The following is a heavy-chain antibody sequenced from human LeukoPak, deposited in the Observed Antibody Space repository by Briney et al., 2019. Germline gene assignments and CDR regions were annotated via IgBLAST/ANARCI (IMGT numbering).Heavy chain of an antibody. Sequence: GGSLRLSCAASGFTFSSYAMSWVRQAPGKGLEWVSAISGSGGSTYYADSVKGRFTTSRDNSKNTLYLQMNSLRAEDTAVYYCAKDRGDYYDSSGLDYWGQGTLVTVSS. CDR1: GFTFSSYA. D-gene: IGHD3-22*01. CDR3: AKDRGDYYDSSGLDY. V-gene: IGHV3-23*01. CDR2: ISGSGGST. J-gene: IGHJ4*02.